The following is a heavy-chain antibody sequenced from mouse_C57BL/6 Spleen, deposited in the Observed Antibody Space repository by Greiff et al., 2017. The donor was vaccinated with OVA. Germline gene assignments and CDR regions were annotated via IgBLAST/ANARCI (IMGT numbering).Heavy chain of an antibody. V-gene: IGHV1-72*01. CDR1: GYTFTSYW. CDR3: ARGGLITTVVDWYFDV. D-gene: IGHD1-1*01. J-gene: IGHJ1*03. Sequence: QVQLQQPGAELVKPGASVKLSCKASGYTFTSYWMHWVKQRPGRGLEWIGRIDPNSGGTKYNEKFKSKATLTVDKPSSTAYVQLSSLTSEDSAVYYCARGGLITTVVDWYFDVWGTGTTVTVSS. CDR2: IDPNSGGT.